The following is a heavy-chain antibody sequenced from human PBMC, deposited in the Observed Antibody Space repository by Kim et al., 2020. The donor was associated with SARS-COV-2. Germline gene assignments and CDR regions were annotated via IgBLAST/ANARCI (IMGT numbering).Heavy chain of an antibody. J-gene: IGHJ4*02. CDR1: GFTFSSYA. V-gene: IGHV3-30*14. CDR3: ARAGGGSYYSYFDY. Sequence: GGSLRLSCAASGFTFSSYAMHWVRQAPGKGQEWVAVISYDGSNKYYADSVKGRFTISRDNSKNTLYLQMNSLRAEDTAVYYCARAGGGSYYSYFDYWGQG. D-gene: IGHD1-26*01. CDR2: ISYDGSNK.